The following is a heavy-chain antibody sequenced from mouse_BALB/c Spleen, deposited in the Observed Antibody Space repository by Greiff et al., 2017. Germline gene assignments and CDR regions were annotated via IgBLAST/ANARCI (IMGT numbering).Heavy chain of an antibody. J-gene: IGHJ4*01. V-gene: IGHV6-6*02. D-gene: IGHD1-1*02. CDR2: IRLKSNNYAT. CDR3: TRRVLWAMDY. CDR1: GFTFSNYW. Sequence: EVQVVESGGGLVQPGGSMKLSCVASGFTFSNYWMNWVRQSPEKGLEWVAEIRLKSNNYATHYAESVKGRFTISRDDSKSSVYLQMNNLRAEDTGIYYCTRRVLWAMDYWGQGTSVTVSS.